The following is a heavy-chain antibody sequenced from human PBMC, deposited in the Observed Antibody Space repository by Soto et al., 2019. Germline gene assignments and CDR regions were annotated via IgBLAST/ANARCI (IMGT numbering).Heavy chain of an antibody. D-gene: IGHD4-17*01. CDR3: ARGGYGDYVLAHFDY. V-gene: IGHV3-21*01. J-gene: IGHJ4*02. Sequence: EVQLVESGGGLVKPGGSLRLSCAASGFTFSSYSMNWVRQAPGKGLEWVSSISSSSSYIYYADSVKGRFTISRDNAKNSLYLQMNSLRAEDTAVYYCARGGYGDYVLAHFDYWGQGTLVTVSS. CDR1: GFTFSSYS. CDR2: ISSSSSYI.